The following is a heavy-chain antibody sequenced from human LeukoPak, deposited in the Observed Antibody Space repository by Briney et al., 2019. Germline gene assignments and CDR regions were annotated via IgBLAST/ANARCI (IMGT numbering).Heavy chain of an antibody. V-gene: IGHV3-48*03. Sequence: GGSLRLSCAASGFTFSSYEMNWVRQAPGKGLEWVSYISSSGSTIYYADSVKGRFTISGDNAKNSLYLQMNSLRAEDTAVYYCASNLYSDDAFDIWGQGTMVAVSS. CDR1: GFTFSSYE. CDR2: ISSSGSTI. J-gene: IGHJ3*02. D-gene: IGHD4-11*01. CDR3: ASNLYSDDAFDI.